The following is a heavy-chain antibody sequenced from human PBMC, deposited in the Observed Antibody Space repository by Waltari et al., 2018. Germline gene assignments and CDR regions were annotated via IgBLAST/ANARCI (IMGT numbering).Heavy chain of an antibody. CDR2: IKQDGSAK. V-gene: IGHV3-7*01. Sequence: EVQLVESGGGLVQPGGSLRLSCEASGFPFRSYWMSWGRQAPGKGLEFGANIKQDGSAKNHVDSVKGRFTISRDNARNIVYLQMNSLRDEDTAVYYCVKDEWEAYFEFWGQGTLVTVSS. D-gene: IGHD1-26*01. CDR3: VKDEWEAYFEF. J-gene: IGHJ4*02. CDR1: GFPFRSYW.